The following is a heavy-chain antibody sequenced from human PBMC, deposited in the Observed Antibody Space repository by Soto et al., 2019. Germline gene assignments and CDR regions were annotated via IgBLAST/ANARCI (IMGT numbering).Heavy chain of an antibody. CDR2: ISYDGSNK. J-gene: IGHJ4*02. CDR1: GFTFSSYG. V-gene: IGHV3-30*18. D-gene: IGHD3-16*02. Sequence: GGSLRLSCAASGFTFSSYGMHWVRQAPGKGLEWVAVISYDGSNKYYADSVKDRFTISRDNSKNTLYLQMNSLRAEDTAVYYCAKPLSTFGGVIVSYWGQGTLVTVSS. CDR3: AKPLSTFGGVIVSY.